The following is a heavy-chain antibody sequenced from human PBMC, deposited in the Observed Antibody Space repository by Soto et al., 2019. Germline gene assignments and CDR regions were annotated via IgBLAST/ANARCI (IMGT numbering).Heavy chain of an antibody. D-gene: IGHD3-10*01. CDR2: IIPIFGTA. Sequence: QVRLVQSGAEVKKPGSSVKVSCQASGGTFRSYAISWVRQAPGQGLEWMGGIIPIFGTANYEQKFQGRVTITADESTSTAYMELSSLRAEDTAVYYCARDAGQRVRVSYYYYYGMDVWGKGTTVTVSS. CDR3: ARDAGQRVRVSYYYYYGMDV. J-gene: IGHJ6*04. CDR1: GGTFRSYA. V-gene: IGHV1-69*01.